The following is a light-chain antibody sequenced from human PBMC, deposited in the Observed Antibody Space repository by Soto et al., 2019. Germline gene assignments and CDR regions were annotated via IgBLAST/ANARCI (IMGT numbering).Light chain of an antibody. CDR3: CSYAGSSTVV. J-gene: IGLJ2*01. V-gene: IGLV2-23*01. CDR1: SSDVGSYNL. CDR2: EAS. Sequence: QSVLTQPASVSGSPGQSITISCTGTSSDVGSYNLVSWYQQHPGKAPKVMIYEASKRPSGASNRFSGSKSGNTASLTISGLQAEDEADYYCCSYAGSSTVVFGGGTKLTVL.